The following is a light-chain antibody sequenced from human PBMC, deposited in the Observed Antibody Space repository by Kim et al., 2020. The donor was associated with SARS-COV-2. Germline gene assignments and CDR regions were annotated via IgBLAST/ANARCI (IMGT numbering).Light chain of an antibody. Sequence: PGRTVTLACASSNGGVTSGQYPYWFQQKPGQAPRTLIYDTQNKLSWTPARFSGSLLGGKAALTVSGAQPEDEAEYYCLRSYSDIAVFGGGTQLTVL. CDR2: DTQ. J-gene: IGLJ3*02. CDR3: LRSYSDIAV. CDR1: NGGVTSGQY. V-gene: IGLV7-46*01.